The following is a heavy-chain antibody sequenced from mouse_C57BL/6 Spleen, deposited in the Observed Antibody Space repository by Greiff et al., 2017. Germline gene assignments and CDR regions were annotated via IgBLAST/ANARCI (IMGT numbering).Heavy chain of an antibody. CDR3: ARADDYGSSGDY. J-gene: IGHJ2*01. Sequence: VQLQQSGAELVKPGASVKLSCKASGYTFTSYWMHWVKQRPGQGLEWIGMIHPNSGSTNYNEKFKSKATLTVDKSSSTAYMQLSSLTSEDSAVYYCARADDYGSSGDYWGQGTTLTVSS. CDR2: IHPNSGST. D-gene: IGHD1-1*01. CDR1: GYTFTSYW. V-gene: IGHV1-64*01.